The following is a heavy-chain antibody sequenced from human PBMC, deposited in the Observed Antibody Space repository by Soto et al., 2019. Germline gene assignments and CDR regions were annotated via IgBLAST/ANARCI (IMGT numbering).Heavy chain of an antibody. Sequence: SETLSLTCAVYGGSFSGYYWSWIRQPPGKGLEWIGEINHSGSTNYNPSLKSRVTISVDTSKNQFSLKLSSVTAADTAVYYCARVGPALDIVVVPAAISGMGYYFDYWGQGTQVTVSS. V-gene: IGHV4-34*01. CDR1: GGSFSGYY. J-gene: IGHJ4*02. D-gene: IGHD2-2*01. CDR3: ARVGPALDIVVVPAAISGMGYYFDY. CDR2: INHSGST.